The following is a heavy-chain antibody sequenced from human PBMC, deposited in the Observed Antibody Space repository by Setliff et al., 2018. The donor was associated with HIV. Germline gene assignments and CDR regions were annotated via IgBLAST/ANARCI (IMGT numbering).Heavy chain of an antibody. CDR1: GYSISSGYY. Sequence: PSETLSLTCAASGYSISSGYYWGWIRQPPGKGLEWIGHIYHSGSTSYNPSLKSRATISVDTSKNQFSLKLSSVTAADTAVYYCATVSGYYWQYFDYWGPGTLVTVS. CDR2: IYHSGST. V-gene: IGHV4-38-2*01. J-gene: IGHJ4*02. CDR3: ATVSGYYWQYFDY. D-gene: IGHD3-22*01.